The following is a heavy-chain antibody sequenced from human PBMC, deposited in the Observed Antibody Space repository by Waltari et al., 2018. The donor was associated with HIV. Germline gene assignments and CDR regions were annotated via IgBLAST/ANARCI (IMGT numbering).Heavy chain of an antibody. Sequence: VQSEREMKPPGASVKVSCKTHGYTFTRYDISWLRLAPGQGFEWVGWISAYNGNTNYAQKFRGRVTLTTDTSTSTAYMELRGLRHEDTAIYYCARDKGASDTYKAEYFQHWGRGTLVSVSA. D-gene: IGHD1-20*01. J-gene: IGHJ1*01. V-gene: IGHV1-18*01. CDR3: ARDKGASDTYKAEYFQH. CDR2: ISAYNGNT. CDR1: GYTFTRYD.